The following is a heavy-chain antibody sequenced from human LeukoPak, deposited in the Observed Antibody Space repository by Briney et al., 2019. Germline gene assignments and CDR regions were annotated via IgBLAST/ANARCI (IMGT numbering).Heavy chain of an antibody. CDR1: GFTFSSYG. Sequence: GGFLRLSCAASGFTFSSYGMHWVRQAPGKGLEWVAVIWYDGSNKYYADSVKGRFTISRDNSKNTLYLQMNSLRAEDTAVYYCARDREQQPYYNYYFDYWGQGTLVTVSS. CDR2: IWYDGSNK. J-gene: IGHJ4*02. D-gene: IGHD6-13*01. CDR3: ARDREQQPYYNYYFDY. V-gene: IGHV3-33*01.